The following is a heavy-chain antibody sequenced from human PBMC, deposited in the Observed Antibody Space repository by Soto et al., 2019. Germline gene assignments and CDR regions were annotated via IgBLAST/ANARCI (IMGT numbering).Heavy chain of an antibody. CDR3: AGESCGTSSCSMETEYFGMDV. CDR2: IHHSGST. Sequence: PSETLSLTCAVYRGSLSGYYWSWIRQSPGEGLEWIGEIHHSGSTNYNPSLKSRVTISADTSKNRLSLKLSSVTAADTAVYYCAGESCGTSSCSMETEYFGMDVWGQGTTVTVSS. V-gene: IGHV4-34*01. CDR1: RGSLSGYY. J-gene: IGHJ6*02. D-gene: IGHD2-2*01.